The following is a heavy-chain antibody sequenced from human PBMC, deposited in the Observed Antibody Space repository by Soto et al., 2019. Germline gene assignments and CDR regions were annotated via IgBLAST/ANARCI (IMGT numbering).Heavy chain of an antibody. J-gene: IGHJ4*02. D-gene: IGHD3-22*01. V-gene: IGHV3-33*01. CDR3: ARGGYYDTSAYYSTSYYFDY. Sequence: QVQLVESGGGVVQPGRSLRLSCEASGFTFSSYGMHWVRQAPGKGLEWVAVIWYGGSNKYYADSVKGRFTISRDNSKNTLYLQMNSLRAEDTSVYPCARGGYYDTSAYYSTSYYFDYWGQGTLVTVSS. CDR2: IWYGGSNK. CDR1: GFTFSSYG.